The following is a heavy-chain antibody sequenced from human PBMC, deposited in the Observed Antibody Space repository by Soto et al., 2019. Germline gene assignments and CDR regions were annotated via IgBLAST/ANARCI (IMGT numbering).Heavy chain of an antibody. D-gene: IGHD3-16*02. CDR2: IYYSGST. Sequence: SETLSLSCTVSGGSISSGAYYWSWIRQHPGKGLEWIGYIYYSGSTYYNPSLKSRVTISVDTSKNQFSLKLSSVTAADTAVYYCASSHGSGSYRFYYYGMDVWGQGTTVT. CDR3: ASSHGSGSYRFYYYGMDV. J-gene: IGHJ6*02. V-gene: IGHV4-31*03. CDR1: GGSISSGAYY.